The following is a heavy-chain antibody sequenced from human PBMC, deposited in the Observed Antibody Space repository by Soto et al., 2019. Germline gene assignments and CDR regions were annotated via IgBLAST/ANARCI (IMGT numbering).Heavy chain of an antibody. CDR1: GYTFTAYA. V-gene: IGHV1-3*05. D-gene: IGHD3-16*02. J-gene: IGHJ4*02. CDR2: INPANGNT. Sequence: QVQLAQSGAEERKPGASVKVSCEATGYTFTAYAMHWVRQAPGQRLEWMGWINPANGNTKYSQKFQGRLTITSDTSAKTVYMEPSSLTSEDTAMYYCTRSAISPYGGLIGPFDYWGQGNLVTVSS. CDR3: TRSAISPYGGLIGPFDY.